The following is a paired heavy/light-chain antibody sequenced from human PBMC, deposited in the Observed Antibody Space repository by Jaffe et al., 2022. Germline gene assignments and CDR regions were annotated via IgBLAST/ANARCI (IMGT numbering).Light chain of an antibody. CDR3: LLYYGGAQV. J-gene: IGLJ1*01. V-gene: IGLV7-43*01. Sequence: QTVVTQEPSLTVSPGGTVTLTCASSTGAVTSGYYPNWFQQKPGQAPRALIYSTSNKHSWTPARFSGSLLGGKAALTLSGVQPEDEAEYYCLLYYGGAQVFGTGTKVTVL. CDR2: STS. CDR1: TGAVTSGYY.
Heavy chain of an antibody. CDR3: ARSSTYYDFWSGLWAVDY. CDR1: GYTFTSYG. CDR2: ISAYNGNT. J-gene: IGHJ4*02. V-gene: IGHV1-18*01. Sequence: QVQLVQSGAEVKKPGASVKVSCKASGYTFTSYGISWVRQAPGQGLEWMGWISAYNGNTNYAQKLQGRVTMTTDTSTSTAYMELRSLRSDDTAVYYCARSSTYYDFWSGLWAVDYWGQGTLVTVSS. D-gene: IGHD3-3*01.